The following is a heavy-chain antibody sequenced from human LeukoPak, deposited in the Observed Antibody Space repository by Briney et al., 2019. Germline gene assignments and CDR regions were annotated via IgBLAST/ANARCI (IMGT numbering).Heavy chain of an antibody. CDR2: IIPIFGTA. J-gene: IGHJ4*02. CDR3: ARDGDGYRKFDY. V-gene: IGHV1-69*05. Sequence: SVKVSCKASGGTFSSYAISWVRQAPGQGLEWMGGIIPIFGTANYAQKFQGRVTITTDESTSTAYMELSSLRSEDTAVYYCARDGDGYRKFDYRGQGTLVTVSS. D-gene: IGHD5-24*01. CDR1: GGTFSSYA.